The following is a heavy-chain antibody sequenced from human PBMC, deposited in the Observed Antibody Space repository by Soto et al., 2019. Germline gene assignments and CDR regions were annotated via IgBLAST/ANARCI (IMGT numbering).Heavy chain of an antibody. CDR1: GFTCSNYW. V-gene: IGHV3-7*01. J-gene: IGHJ4*02. CDR2: IKQDGSEN. Sequence: DVQLVESGGGLVQPGGALRLSGAASGFTCSNYWMSWGRQAPGKGLEWVANIKQDGSENYYVDAVNGRFTTSRDNTKNSFYLQMNSLRAADTAVYYCARDHINGWKFDYWGRGTLVTVSS. CDR3: ARDHINGWKFDY. D-gene: IGHD6-19*01.